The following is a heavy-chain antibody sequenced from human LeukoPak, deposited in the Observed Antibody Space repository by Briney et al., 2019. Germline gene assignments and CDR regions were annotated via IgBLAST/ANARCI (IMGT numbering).Heavy chain of an antibody. CDR3: FIEVTGTTSDRSGDY. V-gene: IGHV1-24*01. CDR1: GYTLTELS. CDR2: FDPEDGET. J-gene: IGHJ4*02. Sequence: GASVKVSCKVSGYTLTELSMHWVRQAPGKGLEWMGGFDPEDGETIYAQKFQGRVTMTEDTSTDTAYMELSSLRSEDTAVYYCFIEVTGTTSDRSGDYWGQGTLVTVSS. D-gene: IGHD1-20*01.